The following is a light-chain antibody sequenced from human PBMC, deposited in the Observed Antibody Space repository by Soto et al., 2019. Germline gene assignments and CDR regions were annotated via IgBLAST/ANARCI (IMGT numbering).Light chain of an antibody. CDR2: AAS. Sequence: DIQMTQSPSSLSASVGDRVTITCRASQSISSYLNWYQQKPGKAPKLLIYAASSLQSGAPSRFSGRGSGTDITLTISRLQHEDAANYCCQQSNSTITFGQGTQLEIK. V-gene: IGKV1-39*01. CDR1: QSISSY. J-gene: IGKJ5*01. CDR3: QQSNSTIT.